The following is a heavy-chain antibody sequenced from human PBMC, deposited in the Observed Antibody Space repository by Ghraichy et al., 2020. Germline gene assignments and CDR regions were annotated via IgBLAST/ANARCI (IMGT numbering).Heavy chain of an antibody. Sequence: SETLSLTCAVYGGSFSGYYWSWIRQPPGKGLEWIGEINHSGSTNYNTSLKSRVTISVDTSKNQFSLKLSSVTAADTAVYYCARGPGGTLYGGNAIGYWGQGTLVTVSS. D-gene: IGHD4-23*01. CDR1: GGSFSGYY. CDR2: INHSGST. J-gene: IGHJ4*02. V-gene: IGHV4-34*01. CDR3: ARGPGGTLYGGNAIGY.